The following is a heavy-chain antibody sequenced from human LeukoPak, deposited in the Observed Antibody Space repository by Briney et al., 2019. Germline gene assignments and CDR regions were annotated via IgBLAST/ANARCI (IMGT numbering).Heavy chain of an antibody. V-gene: IGHV4-39*01. CDR1: GGSISSSSYY. CDR2: IYYSGST. D-gene: IGHD6-13*01. CDR3: AHGYSSRFDP. J-gene: IGHJ5*02. Sequence: SETLSLTCTVSGGSISSSSYYWGWIRQPPGKGLEWIGSIYYSGSTHYNPSLKSRVTISVDTSKNQFSLKLSSVTAADTAVYYCAHGYSSRFDPWGQGTLVTVSS.